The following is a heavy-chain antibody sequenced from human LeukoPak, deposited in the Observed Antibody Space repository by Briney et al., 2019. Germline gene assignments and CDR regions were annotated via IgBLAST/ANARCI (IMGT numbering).Heavy chain of an antibody. V-gene: IGHV1-69*05. Sequence: SSVKVSCKASGGTFSSYAISWVRQAPGQGLEWMGGIIPIFGTANYAQKFQGRVTMTRDTSTSTVYMELSSLRSEDTAVYYCARVSDCGGDCYDNWFDPWGQGTLVTVSS. CDR2: IIPIFGTA. D-gene: IGHD2-21*02. CDR1: GGTFSSYA. J-gene: IGHJ5*02. CDR3: ARVSDCGGDCYDNWFDP.